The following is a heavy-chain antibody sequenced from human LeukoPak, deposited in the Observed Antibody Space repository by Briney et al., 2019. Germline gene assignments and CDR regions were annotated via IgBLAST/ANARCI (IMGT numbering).Heavy chain of an antibody. CDR2: ISAYNGNT. Sequence: ASVKVSCKASGYTFTSYGISWVRQAPGQGLEWMGWISAYNGNTNYAQKLQGRVTMTTDTSTSTAYMEVRSLRSDDTAVYYCATEGGWQPTDYGDNVYWGQGTLVTVSS. CDR3: ATEGGWQPTDYGDNVY. J-gene: IGHJ4*02. D-gene: IGHD4-17*01. V-gene: IGHV1-18*01. CDR1: GYTFTSYG.